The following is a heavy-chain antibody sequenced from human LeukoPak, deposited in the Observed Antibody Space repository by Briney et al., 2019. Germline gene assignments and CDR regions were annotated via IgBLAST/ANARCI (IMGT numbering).Heavy chain of an antibody. D-gene: IGHD4-17*01. V-gene: IGHV1-46*01. CDR2: INPRGGST. CDR3: ARRTVIRGNWFDP. J-gene: IGHJ5*02. Sequence: ASVKVSCTASGYTFTSYYMHWVRQAPGQGLEWMGIINPRGGSTSYAQKFQGRVTMTRDTSTNTVYMELSSLRSEDTAVYYCARRTVIRGNWFDPWGQGTLVTVSS. CDR1: GYTFTSYY.